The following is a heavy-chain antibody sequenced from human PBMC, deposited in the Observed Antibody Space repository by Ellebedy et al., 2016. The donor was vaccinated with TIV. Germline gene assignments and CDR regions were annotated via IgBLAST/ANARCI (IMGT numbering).Heavy chain of an antibody. D-gene: IGHD2-21*02. CDR1: GFTFSNYW. V-gene: IGHV3-74*01. Sequence: GESLKISCAASGFTFSNYWMHWVRQAPGKGLVWLSRINGDGGFTSHADFVKGRFTISRDNAKNTPYLQMNSLKAEDTAMYYCSTLSDTGYWGHGTLVTVSS. CDR2: INGDGGFT. J-gene: IGHJ4*01. CDR3: STLSDTGY.